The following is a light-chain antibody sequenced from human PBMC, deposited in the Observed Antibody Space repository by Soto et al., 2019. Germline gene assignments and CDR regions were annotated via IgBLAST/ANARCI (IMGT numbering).Light chain of an antibody. CDR3: SSYTSSSTLI. CDR1: SSDVGGYNY. CDR2: KVS. Sequence: QSVLTQPASVSGSPGQSITISCAGTSSDVGGYNYVSWYQQHPGKAPKLMIYKVSNRPSGVSNRFSGSKSGNTASLTISGLQAEDEADYYCSSYTSSSTLIFG. V-gene: IGLV2-14*01. J-gene: IGLJ2*01.